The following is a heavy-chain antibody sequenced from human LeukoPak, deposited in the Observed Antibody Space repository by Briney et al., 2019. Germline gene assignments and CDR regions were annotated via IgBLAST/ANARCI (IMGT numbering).Heavy chain of an antibody. CDR3: ARDSHYYGSGSYSPSY. V-gene: IGHV1-2*02. J-gene: IGHJ4*02. D-gene: IGHD3-10*01. CDR1: GYTFTGYY. CDR2: NKPNSGGT. Sequence: GASVKVSCTASGYTFTGYYMNWERQAPGQRPEWMRWNKPNSGGTNYAQKFQGRVTMTRDTSISTAYMELSRLRSDDTAVYYCARDSHYYGSGSYSPSYWGQGTLVTVSS.